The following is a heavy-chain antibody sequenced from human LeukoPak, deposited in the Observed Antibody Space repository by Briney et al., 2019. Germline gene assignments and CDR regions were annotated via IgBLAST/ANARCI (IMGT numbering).Heavy chain of an antibody. CDR1: GFTFSSYS. J-gene: IGHJ4*02. D-gene: IGHD6-13*01. CDR2: ISSSSSYI. V-gene: IGHV3-21*01. Sequence: GGSLRLSCAASGFTFSSYSMNWVRQAPGKGLEWVSSISSSSSYIYYADSVKGRFTISRDNAKNSLYLQMNSLRAEDTAVYYCASLIAAAGPSDFDYWGQGTLVTVSS. CDR3: ASLIAAAGPSDFDY.